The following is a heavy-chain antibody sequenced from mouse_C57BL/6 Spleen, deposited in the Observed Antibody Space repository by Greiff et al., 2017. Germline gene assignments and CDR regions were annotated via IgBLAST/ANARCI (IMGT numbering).Heavy chain of an antibody. Sequence: VQLLQSGPELVKPGASVKISCKASGYTFTDYYMNWVKQSHGKSLEWIGDINPNNGGTSYNQKFKGKATLTVDKSSSTAYMELRSLTSEDSAVYYCARWGVTPFAYWGKGTLVTVSA. J-gene: IGHJ3*01. CDR3: ARWGVTPFAY. V-gene: IGHV1-26*01. CDR2: INPNNGGT. D-gene: IGHD2-2*01. CDR1: GYTFTDYY.